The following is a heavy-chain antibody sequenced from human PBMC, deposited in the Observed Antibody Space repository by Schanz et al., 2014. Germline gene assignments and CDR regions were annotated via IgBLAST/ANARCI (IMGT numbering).Heavy chain of an antibody. Sequence: EVQLVQSGGGLVQPGGSLRLSCAASGFTFSSHWMHWVRQDPGKGLVWVARINSVGSNTDYADSVTGRFTISRDNAKNTLYLQMNTLRAEDTAVYYCARKMKLGVYGGKGHESRAIWGQGTMVTVSS. V-gene: IGHV3-74*01. CDR2: INSVGSNT. J-gene: IGHJ3*02. CDR1: GFTFSSHW. CDR3: ARKMKLGVYGGKGHESRAI. D-gene: IGHD4-17*01.